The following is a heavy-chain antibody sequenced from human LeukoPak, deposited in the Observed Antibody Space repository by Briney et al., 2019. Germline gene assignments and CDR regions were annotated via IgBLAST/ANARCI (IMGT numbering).Heavy chain of an antibody. D-gene: IGHD4-17*01. J-gene: IGHJ5*02. CDR1: GGSVSSSDYS. CDR2: IHHSGNI. CDR3: ARQPRSTGTTANWFGP. Sequence: SETLSLTCTVSGGSVSSSDYSWGWIRQLPGKGLEWIVSIHHSGNINYNASLKSRVTISIDTSKNQFFLKLTDLTAADTAVYYCARQPRSTGTTANWFGPWGQGTLVTVSS. V-gene: IGHV4-39*01.